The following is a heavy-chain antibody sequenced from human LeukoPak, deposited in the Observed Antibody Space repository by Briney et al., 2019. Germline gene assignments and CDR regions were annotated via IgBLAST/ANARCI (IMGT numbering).Heavy chain of an antibody. CDR1: GGTFSSYA. D-gene: IGHD6-13*01. CDR2: IVPIFGTA. V-gene: IGHV1-69*13. J-gene: IGHJ4*02. CDR3: ATADKFSNWYVFDY. Sequence: ASVKVSCKASGGTFSSYAISWVRQAPGQGLEWMGGIVPIFGTANYAQKSQGRVTITADESTSTAYMELISLRSEDTAVYYCATADKFSNWYVFDYWGQGTLVTVSS.